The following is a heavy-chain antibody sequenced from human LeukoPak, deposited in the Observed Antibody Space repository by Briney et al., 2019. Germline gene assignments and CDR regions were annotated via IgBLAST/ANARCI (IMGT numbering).Heavy chain of an antibody. V-gene: IGHV3-23*01. D-gene: IGHD5-18*01. Sequence: GGSLRLSCAASGFTFSTYDMSWVRQAPGKGLEWVSAISGSGGSTFYADSVKGRFTISRDNSKTTLYLQMNSLRAEDTAVYYCAKFRGYSYGPIGYWGQGTLVTVSS. CDR2: ISGSGGST. J-gene: IGHJ4*02. CDR3: AKFRGYSYGPIGY. CDR1: GFTFSTYD.